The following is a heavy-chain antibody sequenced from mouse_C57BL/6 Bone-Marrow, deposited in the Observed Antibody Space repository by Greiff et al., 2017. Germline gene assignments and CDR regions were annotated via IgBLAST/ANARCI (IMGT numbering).Heavy chain of an antibody. CDR2: IDPSDSYT. Sequence: QVQLQQPGAELVMPGASVKLSCKASGYTFTSYWMHWVKQRPGQGLEWIGEIDPSDSYTNYNQKFKGKSTLTVDKSSSTAYMQLSSLTSEDSAVYYCAREGDSGDFDYWGQGTTLTVSS. D-gene: IGHD1-3*01. J-gene: IGHJ2*01. CDR1: GYTFTSYW. CDR3: AREGDSGDFDY. V-gene: IGHV1-69*01.